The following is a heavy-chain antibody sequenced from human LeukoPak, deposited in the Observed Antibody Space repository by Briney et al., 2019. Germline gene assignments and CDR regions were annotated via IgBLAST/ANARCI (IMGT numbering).Heavy chain of an antibody. CDR3: ARLGYSYGYGFDY. CDR2: INHSGST. CDR1: GGSFSGYY. Sequence: PSETLSLTCAVYGGSFSGYYWSWIRQPPGKGLEWIGKINHSGSTNYNPSLKSRVTISVDTSKNQFSLKLSSVTAADTAVYYCARLGYSYGYGFDYWGQGTLVTVSS. D-gene: IGHD5-18*01. V-gene: IGHV4-34*01. J-gene: IGHJ4*02.